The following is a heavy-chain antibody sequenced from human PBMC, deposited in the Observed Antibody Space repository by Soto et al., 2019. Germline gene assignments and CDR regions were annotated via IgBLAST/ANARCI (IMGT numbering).Heavy chain of an antibody. J-gene: IGHJ6*02. CDR2: IYYSGST. CDR3: ARGGSYYDFWSGYYTGHYYFCGMDV. Sequence: SDTLSLTCTVSGGSISSYYWSWIRQPPGKGLEWIGYIYYSGSTNYNPSLKSRVTISVDTSKNQFYLKLSSVNAADTAVYYCARGGSYYDFWSGYYTGHYYFCGMDVWGQGTTVTVSS. CDR1: GGSISSYY. V-gene: IGHV4-59*07. D-gene: IGHD3-3*01.